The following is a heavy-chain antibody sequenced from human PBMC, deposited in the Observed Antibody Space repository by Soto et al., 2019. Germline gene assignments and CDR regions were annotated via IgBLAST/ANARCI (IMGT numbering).Heavy chain of an antibody. D-gene: IGHD3-22*01. CDR1: GFTFSSYG. V-gene: IGHV3-33*01. CDR3: ARAAYYYDSSGYYAFQH. J-gene: IGHJ1*01. CDR2: IWYDGSNK. Sequence: GGSLRLSCAASGFTFSSYGMHWVCQAPGKGLEWVAVIWYDGSNKYYADSVKGRFTISRDNSKNTLYLQMNSLRAEDTAVYYCARAAYYYDSSGYYAFQHWGQGTLVTVSS.